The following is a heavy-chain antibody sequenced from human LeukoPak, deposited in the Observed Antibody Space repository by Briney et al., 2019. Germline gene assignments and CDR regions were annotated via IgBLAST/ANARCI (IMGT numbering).Heavy chain of an antibody. Sequence: GGSPRLSCVASGFTFSNYAMSWVRQAPGKGLELVSGIYGSDDKTVYGDAVKGRFTISRDNSKNTLYLQMNSLRADDTAVYYCAKTQGYYDAWGQGALVTVSS. J-gene: IGHJ5*02. V-gene: IGHV3-23*01. CDR2: IYGSDDKT. CDR1: GFTFSNYA. CDR3: AKTQGYYDA. D-gene: IGHD2-15*01.